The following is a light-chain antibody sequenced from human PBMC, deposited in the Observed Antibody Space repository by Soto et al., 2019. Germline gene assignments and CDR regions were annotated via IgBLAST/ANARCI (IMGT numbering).Light chain of an antibody. J-gene: IGKJ5*01. CDR2: DAS. Sequence: IVLTQSQTTLSLSPGERATLSCMASQSVRFYLAWYQQKPGQAPRLLIYDASSRATGIPARFSGSGSGTDFTLTISSLEPEDFAVYYCHHRGNGISFGQGARLEIK. CDR1: QSVRFY. CDR3: HHRGNGIS. V-gene: IGKV3-11*01.